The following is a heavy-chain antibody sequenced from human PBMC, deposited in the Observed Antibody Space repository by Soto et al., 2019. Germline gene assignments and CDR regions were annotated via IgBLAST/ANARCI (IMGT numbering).Heavy chain of an antibody. Sequence: QVQLVESGGGVVQPGRSLRLSCAASGFTFSSYGMHWVRQAPGKGLEWVAVIWYDGSNKYYPDSVKGRFTISRDNSKNTLYLQMNSLRAEDTAVYYCARDHRVGYSYGTPHLYYYGMDVWGQGTTVTVSS. CDR2: IWYDGSNK. V-gene: IGHV3-33*01. D-gene: IGHD5-18*01. CDR1: GFTFSSYG. CDR3: ARDHRVGYSYGTPHLYYYGMDV. J-gene: IGHJ6*02.